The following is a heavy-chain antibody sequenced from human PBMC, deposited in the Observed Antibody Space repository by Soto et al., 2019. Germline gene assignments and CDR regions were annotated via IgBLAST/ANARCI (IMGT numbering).Heavy chain of an antibody. V-gene: IGHV6-1*01. CDR1: GDSVSSNSAA. J-gene: IGHJ4*02. D-gene: IGHD6-19*01. CDR3: ARDRKDSSGWYDTYLDY. CDR2: TYYRSKWYN. Sequence: PSQTLSLTCAISGDSVSSNSAAWNWIRQSPSRGLEWLGRTYYRSKWYNDYAVSVKSRITINPDTSKNQFSLQLNSVTPEDTAVYYCARDRKDSSGWYDTYLDYWGQGTLVTVSS.